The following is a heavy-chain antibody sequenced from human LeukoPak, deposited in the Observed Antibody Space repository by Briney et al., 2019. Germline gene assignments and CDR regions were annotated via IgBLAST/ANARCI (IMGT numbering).Heavy chain of an antibody. D-gene: IGHD5-18*01. Sequence: GGSLRLSCAASGFTFSSYAMHWVRQAPGKGLEWVAVISYDGSNKYYADSVKDRFTISRDNSKNTLYLQMNSLRAEDTAVYYCARVDTAMGAYNWFDPWGQGTLVAVSS. CDR3: ARVDTAMGAYNWFDP. CDR1: GFTFSSYA. CDR2: ISYDGSNK. J-gene: IGHJ5*02. V-gene: IGHV3-30-3*01.